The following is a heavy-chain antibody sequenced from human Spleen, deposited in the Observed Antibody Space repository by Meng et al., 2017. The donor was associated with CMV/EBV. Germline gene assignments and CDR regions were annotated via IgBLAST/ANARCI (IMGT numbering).Heavy chain of an antibody. CDR3: ARGELRQLRNYYGMDV. J-gene: IGHJ6*02. CDR2: INSDGSST. CDR1: GLTFSSWW. V-gene: IGHV3-74*01. D-gene: IGHD3-10*01. Sequence: GESLKISCEASGLTFSSWWMHWVRQAPGKGLVWVSRINSDGSSTSYADSVKGRFTISRDNAKNTLYLQMNSLRAEDTAVYYCARGELRQLRNYYGMDVWGQGTTVTVSS.